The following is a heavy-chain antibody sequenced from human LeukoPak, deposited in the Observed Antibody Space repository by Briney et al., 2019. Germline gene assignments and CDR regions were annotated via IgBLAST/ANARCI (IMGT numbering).Heavy chain of an antibody. CDR3: ASMDYYDILTGYYGYFDY. CDR1: GGTFSSYA. V-gene: IGHV1-69*06. D-gene: IGHD3-9*01. Sequence: PGASVKVSCKASGGTFSSYAISWVRQAPGQGLEWMGGIIPIFGTANYAQKFQGRVTITADKSTSTAYMELSSLRSEDTAVYYCASMDYYDILTGYYGYFDYWGQGTLVTVSS. J-gene: IGHJ4*02. CDR2: IIPIFGTA.